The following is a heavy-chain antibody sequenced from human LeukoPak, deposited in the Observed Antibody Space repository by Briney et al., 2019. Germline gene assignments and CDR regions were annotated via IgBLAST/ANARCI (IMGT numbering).Heavy chain of an antibody. V-gene: IGHV1-2*02. CDR3: AKGRKIGSTTVTTDREYYFDC. D-gene: IGHD4-17*01. Sequence: ASVKVSCKASGYTFTGYYMHWVRQAPGQGLEWMGWINPNSGGTNYAQKFQGRVTMTRDTSISTAYMELSSLRSEDTAVYYCAKGRKIGSTTVTTDREYYFDCWGQGTLVTVSS. J-gene: IGHJ4*02. CDR1: GYTFTGYY. CDR2: INPNSGGT.